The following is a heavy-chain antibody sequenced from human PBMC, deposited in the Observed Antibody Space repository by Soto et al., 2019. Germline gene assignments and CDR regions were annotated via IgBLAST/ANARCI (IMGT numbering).Heavy chain of an antibody. CDR2: IYYSGST. CDR1: GGSVSSGSYY. V-gene: IGHV4-61*01. Sequence: PSETLALTCTVSGGSVSSGSYYWGWVRPPPGKGMEWVGYIYYSGSTNYNPSLKSRVTISVDTSKNQFSLKLSSVTAADTAVYYCARADLGYSSSSDYYYGMDVRGQGTTVTVSS. D-gene: IGHD6-6*01. J-gene: IGHJ6*02. CDR3: ARADLGYSSSSDYYYGMDV.